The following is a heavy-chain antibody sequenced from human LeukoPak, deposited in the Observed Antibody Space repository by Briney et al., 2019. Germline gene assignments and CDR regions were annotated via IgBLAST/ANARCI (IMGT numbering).Heavy chain of an antibody. Sequence: GGSLRLSCAASGFTFSSYSMNWVRQAPGKGLEWVAFIRYDGSNKYYADSVKGRFTISRDNSKNTLYLQMNSLRAEDTAVYYCAKVAKPYCSSTSCFYFDYWGQGTLVTVSS. J-gene: IGHJ4*02. CDR3: AKVAKPYCSSTSCFYFDY. V-gene: IGHV3-30*02. D-gene: IGHD2-2*01. CDR1: GFTFSSYS. CDR2: IRYDGSNK.